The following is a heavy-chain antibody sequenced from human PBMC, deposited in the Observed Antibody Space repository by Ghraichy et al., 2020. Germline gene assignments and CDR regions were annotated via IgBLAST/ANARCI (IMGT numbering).Heavy chain of an antibody. Sequence: GSLRLSCAASGFTFSSYGMHWVRQAPGKGLEWVAVISYDGSNKYYADSVKGRFTISRDNSKNTLYLQMNSLRAEDTAVYYCAKDPRFLEWSPSYYFDYWGQGTLVTVSS. V-gene: IGHV3-30*18. J-gene: IGHJ4*02. CDR2: ISYDGSNK. CDR1: GFTFSSYG. CDR3: AKDPRFLEWSPSYYFDY. D-gene: IGHD3-3*01.